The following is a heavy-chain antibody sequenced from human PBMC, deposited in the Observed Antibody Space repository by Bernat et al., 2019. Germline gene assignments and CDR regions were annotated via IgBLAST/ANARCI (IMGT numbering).Heavy chain of an antibody. CDR3: ARGEYDSGYDPWYYFDY. CDR2: ISSSSSTI. CDR1: GFTFSSYS. Sequence: EVQLVESGGGLVQPGGSLRLSCAASGFTFSSYSMNWVRQAPGKGLEWVSYISSSSSTIYYADSVKGRFTISRDNAKTSLYLQMNSLRDEDTAVYYCARGEYDSGYDPWYYFDYWGQGTLVTVSS. J-gene: IGHJ4*02. D-gene: IGHD5-12*01. V-gene: IGHV3-48*02.